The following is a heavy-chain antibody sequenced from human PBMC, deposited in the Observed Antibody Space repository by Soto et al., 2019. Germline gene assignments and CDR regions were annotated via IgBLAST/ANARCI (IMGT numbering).Heavy chain of an antibody. Sequence: SETLSLTCAVSGGSISSGGYSWNWIRQPPGKGLEWIAYFHHSGTTYYDPSLESRVTISADKSKNQFSLKLTSVTAADTAVYYCARDDTDDAFDVWGHGTMVTVSS. J-gene: IGHJ3*01. CDR2: FHHSGTT. V-gene: IGHV4-30-2*01. D-gene: IGHD3-9*01. CDR1: GGSISSGGYS. CDR3: ARDDTDDAFDV.